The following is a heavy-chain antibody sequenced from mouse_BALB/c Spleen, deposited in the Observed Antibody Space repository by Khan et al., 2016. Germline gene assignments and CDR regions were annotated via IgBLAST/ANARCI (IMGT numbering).Heavy chain of an antibody. CDR3: ARDRGRLRGAMDY. D-gene: IGHD2-4*01. CDR2: IRNKANGYTT. V-gene: IGHV7-3*02. Sequence: EVELVESGGGLVQPGGSLRLSCATSGFTFTDYYMSWVRQPPGKALEWLGFIRNKANGYTTESSASVKGRFTISRDNSQSILYLQMNTLRAEDSAIYYCARDRGRLRGAMDYWGQGTSVTVSS. J-gene: IGHJ4*01. CDR1: GFTFTDYY.